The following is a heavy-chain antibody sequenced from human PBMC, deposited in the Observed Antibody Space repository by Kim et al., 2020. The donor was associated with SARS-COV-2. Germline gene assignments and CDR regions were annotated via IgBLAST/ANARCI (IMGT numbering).Heavy chain of an antibody. CDR2: INHSGST. CDR3: ARGRSSYYDFWSGRPLFPPGAFDI. D-gene: IGHD3-3*01. J-gene: IGHJ3*02. Sequence: SETLSLTCAVYGGSFSGYYWSWIRQPPGKGLEWIGEINHSGSTNYNPSLKSRVTISVDTSKNQFSLKLSSVTAADTAVYYCARGRSSYYDFWSGRPLFPPGAFDIWGQGTMVTVSS. V-gene: IGHV4-34*01. CDR1: GGSFSGYY.